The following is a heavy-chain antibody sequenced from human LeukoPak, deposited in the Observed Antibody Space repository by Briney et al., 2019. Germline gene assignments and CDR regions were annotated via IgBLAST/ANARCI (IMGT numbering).Heavy chain of an antibody. Sequence: GASVKVSCKASGYTFTSYGISWVRQAPGQGLEWMGWISAYNGNTNYAQKLQGRVTMTTDTSTSTAYMELRSLRSDDTAVYYCARANNLNYDFWSGYYYWGQGTLVTVSS. CDR3: ARANNLNYDFWSGYYY. J-gene: IGHJ4*02. D-gene: IGHD3-3*01. V-gene: IGHV1-18*01. CDR1: GYTFTSYG. CDR2: ISAYNGNT.